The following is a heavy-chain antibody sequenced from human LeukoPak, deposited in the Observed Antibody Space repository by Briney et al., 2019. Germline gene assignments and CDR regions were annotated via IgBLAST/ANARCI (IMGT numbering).Heavy chain of an antibody. CDR1: GFTFSSYW. Sequence: GGSLRLSCAASGFTFSSYWMHWVRQAPGKGLVWVSGINNDGSSTKYADSVKGRFTTSRDNAKNTLYVQVNSLRDDDTAVYYCARGQGHGFDIWGQGTMVTVSS. CDR2: INNDGSST. CDR3: ARGQGHGFDI. V-gene: IGHV3-74*01. J-gene: IGHJ3*02.